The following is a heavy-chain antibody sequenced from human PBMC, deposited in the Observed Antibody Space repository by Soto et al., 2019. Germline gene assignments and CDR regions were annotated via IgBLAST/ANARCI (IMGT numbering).Heavy chain of an antibody. V-gene: IGHV1-18*01. Sequence: QVQLVQSGAEVKKPGASVKVSCKASGYTFTSYGISWVRQAPGQGLEWMGWISAYNGNTNYARKLQGRVTMTTDTPTSIAYLELRRLRSDDTAVYYGARVRYSGYDFVYRGQGTLVTVSS. CDR1: GYTFTSYG. J-gene: IGHJ4*02. CDR2: ISAYNGNT. CDR3: ARVRYSGYDFVY. D-gene: IGHD5-12*01.